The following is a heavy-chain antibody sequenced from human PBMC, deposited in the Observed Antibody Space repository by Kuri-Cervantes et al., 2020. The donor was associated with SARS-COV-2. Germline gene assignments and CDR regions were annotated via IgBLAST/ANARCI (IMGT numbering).Heavy chain of an antibody. J-gene: IGHJ3*02. CDR2: FFYSGST. CDR1: GGSISSYY. D-gene: IGHD2-21*01. V-gene: IGHV4-59*01. Sequence: GSLRLSCTVSGGSISSYYWSWIRQPPGKGLEWIGYFFYSGSTRYSPFLKRRVTISVDTSKNQFSLKLSSVTAADTAEYYCARASGPVEGAFDIWGQGTLVTVSS. CDR3: ARASGPVEGAFDI.